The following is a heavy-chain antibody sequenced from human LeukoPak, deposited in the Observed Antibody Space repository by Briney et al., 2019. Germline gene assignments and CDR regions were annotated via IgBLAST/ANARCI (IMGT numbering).Heavy chain of an antibody. Sequence: GGSLRLSCAASGFTFSNSAMTWVRQAPGKGLEWVSAISGSGGSTYYAHSVKGRFTISSDNSKNTLYLQMSSLRAEDTAVYYCLRSGGGRASNWGQGTLVTVSS. CDR1: GFTFSNSA. V-gene: IGHV3-23*01. J-gene: IGHJ4*02. CDR3: LRSGGGRASN. CDR2: ISGSGGST. D-gene: IGHD2-15*01.